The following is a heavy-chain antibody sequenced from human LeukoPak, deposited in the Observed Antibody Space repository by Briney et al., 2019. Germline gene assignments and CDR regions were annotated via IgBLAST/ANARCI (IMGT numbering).Heavy chain of an antibody. J-gene: IGHJ4*02. CDR2: INHSGST. V-gene: IGHV4-34*01. CDR1: GGSFSGYY. CDR3: ARVSVPQAG. Sequence: PSEILSLTCAVYGGSFSGYYWSWIRQPPGKGLEWIGEINHSGSTNYNPSLKSRVTISVDTSKNQFSLKLSSVTAADTAVYYCARVSVPQAGWGQGTLVTVSS.